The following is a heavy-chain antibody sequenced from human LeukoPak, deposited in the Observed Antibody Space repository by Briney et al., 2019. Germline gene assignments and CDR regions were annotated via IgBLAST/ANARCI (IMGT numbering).Heavy chain of an antibody. CDR1: GYPFSRYG. J-gene: IGHJ5*02. V-gene: IGHV1-18*01. CDR3: ARDLDYYDSSGSGWFDP. CDR2: ISTYNGNT. Sequence: GASVKVSCKASGYPFSRYGISWVRQAPGQGLEWMEWISTYNGNTNYAQKFQGRVTMTTDTSTNTAYMELRSLRSDDTAVYYCARDLDYYDSSGSGWFDPWGQGTLVTVSS. D-gene: IGHD3-22*01.